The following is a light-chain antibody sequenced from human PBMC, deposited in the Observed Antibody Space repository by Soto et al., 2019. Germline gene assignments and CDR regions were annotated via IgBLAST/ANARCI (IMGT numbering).Light chain of an antibody. V-gene: IGKV1-33*01. CDR1: QDISNY. Sequence: DLQMTQSPSSLSASVGDRVTITCQASQDISNYLNWYQQKPGKAPKLLIYDASNLETGVPSRFGGCGSGTDFTFTISSLQPEDIATYYCQQYDNLPLTFGGGTKVEIK. CDR3: QQYDNLPLT. J-gene: IGKJ4*01. CDR2: DAS.